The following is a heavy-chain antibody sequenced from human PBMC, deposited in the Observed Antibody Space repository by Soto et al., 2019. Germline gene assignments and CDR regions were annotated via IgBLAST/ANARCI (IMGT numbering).Heavy chain of an antibody. J-gene: IGHJ4*02. CDR2: ISSSSSYT. CDR1: GFTFSDYY. D-gene: IGHD3-9*01. CDR3: ARGGDILTGYYTLDY. Sequence: QVQLVESGGGLGKPGGSLRLSCAASGFTFSDYYMSWIRQAPGKGLEWVSYISSSSSYTNYADSVKGRFTISRDNTKNSLYLQMNSLRAEDTAVYYCARGGDILTGYYTLDYWGQGTLVTVSS. V-gene: IGHV3-11*05.